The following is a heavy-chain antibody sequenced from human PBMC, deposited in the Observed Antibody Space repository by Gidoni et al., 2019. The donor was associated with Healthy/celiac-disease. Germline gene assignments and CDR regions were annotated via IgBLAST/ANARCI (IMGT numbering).Heavy chain of an antibody. Sequence: EVQLVESGGGLVQPGGSLKLSCAASGFTFRGSAMHWVRQASGKGLEWVGRIRSKANSYATAYAASVKGRFTISRDDSKNTAYLQMNSLKTEDTAVYYCTSSGYSSSWYAFDIWGQGTMVTVSS. CDR2: IRSKANSYAT. V-gene: IGHV3-73*02. CDR3: TSSGYSSSWYAFDI. D-gene: IGHD6-13*01. CDR1: GFTFRGSA. J-gene: IGHJ3*02.